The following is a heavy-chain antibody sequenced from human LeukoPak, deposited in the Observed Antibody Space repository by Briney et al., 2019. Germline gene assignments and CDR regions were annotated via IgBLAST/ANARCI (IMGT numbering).Heavy chain of an antibody. J-gene: IGHJ4*02. V-gene: IGHV4-39*07. D-gene: IGHD3-3*01. CDR1: GGSVSSSSYY. Sequence: SETLSLTCTVSGGSVSSSSYYWGWIRQPPGKGLEWIGSIYYSGSTYYNPSLKSRVSISVDTSKNQFSLKLSSVTAADTAVYYCARGITIFGAVDYWGQGTLVTVSS. CDR3: ARGITIFGAVDY. CDR2: IYYSGST.